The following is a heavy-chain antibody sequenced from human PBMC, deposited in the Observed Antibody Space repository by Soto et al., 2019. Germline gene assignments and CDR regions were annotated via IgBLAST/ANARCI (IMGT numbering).Heavy chain of an antibody. D-gene: IGHD3-22*01. V-gene: IGHV1-2*02. CDR2: INPNSGGT. J-gene: IGHJ3*02. CDR1: GYTFTGYY. CDR3: ARRYYGSSGYSPSGALDI. Sequence: ASVKVSCKASGYTFTGYYMHWVRQAPGQGLEWMGWINPNSGGTNYAQKFQGRVTMTRDTSISTAYMELSRLRSDDTAVYYCARRYYGSSGYSPSGALDIWGQGTMVTVSS.